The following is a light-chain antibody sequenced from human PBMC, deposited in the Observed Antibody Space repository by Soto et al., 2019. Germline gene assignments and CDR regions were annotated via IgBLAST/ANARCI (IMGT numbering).Light chain of an antibody. J-gene: IGLJ3*02. CDR2: TNN. V-gene: IGLV1-44*01. CDR3: ASWDDSLKAWV. Sequence: QSVLTQPPLASGTPGQRVTISCSGSNSNIGGNTVSWYRQLPGTAPKLLIYTNNLRPSGVPARFSGSQAGTSASLAISRLQSDDESEYFCASWDDSLKAWVFGGGTKVTVL. CDR1: NSNIGGNT.